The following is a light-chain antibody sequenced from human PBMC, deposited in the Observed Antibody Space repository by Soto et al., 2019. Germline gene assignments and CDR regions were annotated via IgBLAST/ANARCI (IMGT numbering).Light chain of an antibody. CDR3: QYYDTSLSRLFV. V-gene: IGLV1-44*01. CDR2: SNT. J-gene: IGLJ1*01. CDR1: SSNIGHYN. Sequence: QSVLTQPPSASGTPGQRVTISCSGSSSNIGHYNINWYQHLPGTAPKLLIYSNTHRPSGVPDRFSGSKSGTSASLAITGLQAEDEGDYYCQYYDTSLSRLFVFGSGTKVTVL.